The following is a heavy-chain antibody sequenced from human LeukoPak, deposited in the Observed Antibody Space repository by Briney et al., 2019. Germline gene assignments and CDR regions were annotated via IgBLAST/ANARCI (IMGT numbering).Heavy chain of an antibody. CDR1: GASIRSNY. D-gene: IGHD2-15*01. CDR3: ATSGGTSDYYYYMDV. Sequence: SETLSLTCSVSGASIRSNYWTWIRQPPGKGLEWIGYIYNSAYLNYSPSLKSRVTISVDTSRNHFSLKLSSVTAADTAVYYCATSGGTSDYYYYMDVWGKGTTVTVSS. J-gene: IGHJ6*03. CDR2: IYNSAYL. V-gene: IGHV4-59*01.